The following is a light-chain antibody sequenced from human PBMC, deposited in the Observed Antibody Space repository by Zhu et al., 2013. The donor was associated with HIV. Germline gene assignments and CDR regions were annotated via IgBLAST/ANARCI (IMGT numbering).Light chain of an antibody. J-gene: IGKJ2*01. CDR2: GAS. CDR1: QSISNY. CDR3: QQYGTSPNT. V-gene: IGKV3-20*01. Sequence: EIVLTQSPVTLSLSPGAKSPPSPARASQSISNYLVWYQQKPGQAPRLLIYGASYRATGIPDRYSGSGSGTEFTLTISRVGPEDFAVYYCQQYGTSPNTFGQGTKLEIQ.